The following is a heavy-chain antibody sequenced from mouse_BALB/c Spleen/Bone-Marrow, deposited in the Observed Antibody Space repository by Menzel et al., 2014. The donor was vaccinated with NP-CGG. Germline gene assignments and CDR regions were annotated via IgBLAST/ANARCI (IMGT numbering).Heavy chain of an antibody. J-gene: IGHJ4*01. V-gene: IGHV1-7*01. CDR2: INPSTGYT. CDR3: ARPYGNYYLDY. CDR1: GYTFTSYW. Sequence: QVQLQQSGAELAKPGASVKMSCKASGYTFTSYWMHWVKQRPGQGLEWIGYINPSTGYTEYNQKFKDKATLTADKSSSTAYMQLSSLTSEDSAVYHCARPYGNYYLDYWGQGTSVTVSS. D-gene: IGHD2-1*01.